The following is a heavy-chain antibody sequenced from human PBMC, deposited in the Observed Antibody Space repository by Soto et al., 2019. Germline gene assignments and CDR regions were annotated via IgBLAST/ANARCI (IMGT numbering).Heavy chain of an antibody. D-gene: IGHD3-3*01. Sequence: QVQLVQSGAEVKKSGSSVKVSCKASGGTFSSYAISWVRQAPGQGLEWMGGIIPIFGTANYAQKFQGRVTITADESTSTAYMELSSLRSEDTAVYYCARALLRFLEWSPGGYWGQGTLVTVSS. CDR1: GGTFSSYA. CDR2: IIPIFGTA. V-gene: IGHV1-69*01. J-gene: IGHJ4*02. CDR3: ARALLRFLEWSPGGY.